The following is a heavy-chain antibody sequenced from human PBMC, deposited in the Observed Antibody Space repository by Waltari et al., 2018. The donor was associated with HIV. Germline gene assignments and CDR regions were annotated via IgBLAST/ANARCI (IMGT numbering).Heavy chain of an antibody. CDR3: ARLDYYDSSGPFQH. CDR1: GYSFPSPW. Sequence: VQLVQSGAAVKKPGEPLKISCKGSGYSFPSPWTGWVRQMPGKGLEGRGIIYPGDSDTRYSPSFQGQVTISADKSISTAYLQWSSLKASDTAMYYCARLDYYDSSGPFQHWGQGTLVTVSS. D-gene: IGHD3-22*01. V-gene: IGHV5-51*03. J-gene: IGHJ1*01. CDR2: IYPGDSDT.